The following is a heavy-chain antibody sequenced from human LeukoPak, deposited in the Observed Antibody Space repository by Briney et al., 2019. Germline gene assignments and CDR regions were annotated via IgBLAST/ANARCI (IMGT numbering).Heavy chain of an antibody. J-gene: IGHJ4*02. CDR2: IYPGDSDT. D-gene: IGHD2-15*01. V-gene: IGHV5-51*01. CDR1: GYSFTSYW. CDR3: ARYCSGGSCYSGVDY. Sequence: GESLKISCKGSGYSFTSYWIGWVRQMPGKGLEWMGIIYPGDSDTRYSPSFQGQVTISADKSISTAYLQWSSLKASDTAMYYCARYCSGGSCYSGVDYWGQGTLVTVSS.